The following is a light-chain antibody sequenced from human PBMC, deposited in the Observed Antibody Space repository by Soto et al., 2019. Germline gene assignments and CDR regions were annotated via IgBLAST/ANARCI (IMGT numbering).Light chain of an antibody. CDR2: LEGSGSY. Sequence: QSVLTQSSSASASLGSSVKLTCTLNSGHSTYIIAWHQHQPVKAPRYLMKLEGSGSYNKGSGVPDRFSGSSSGADRYLTISNLQSEDEASYSFETLDSETRVFGGGTKLTVL. CDR1: SGHSTYI. CDR3: ETLDSETRV. V-gene: IGLV4-60*03. J-gene: IGLJ2*01.